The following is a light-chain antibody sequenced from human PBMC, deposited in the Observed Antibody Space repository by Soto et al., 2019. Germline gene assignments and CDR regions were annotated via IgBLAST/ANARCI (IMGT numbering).Light chain of an antibody. V-gene: IGLV2-14*01. Sequence: QSVLTQPASVSGSPGQSIAISCTGTFSDVGGYDYVSWYQQHPDKAPKLMIYEVTKRPSGVSNRFSGSKSGNTASLTISGLQPEDEADYYCSSHTSGGTRVFGSGTKVTVL. CDR2: EVT. CDR3: SSHTSGGTRV. CDR1: FSDVGGYDY. J-gene: IGLJ1*01.